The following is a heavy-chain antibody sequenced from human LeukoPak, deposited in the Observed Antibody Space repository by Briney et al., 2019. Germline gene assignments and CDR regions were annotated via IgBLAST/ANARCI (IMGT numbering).Heavy chain of an antibody. D-gene: IGHD6-13*01. CDR2: ISGSGGST. V-gene: IGHV3-23*01. Sequence: GGSLRLSCAASGFTFSSYAMSWVRQAPGKGLEWVSAISGSGGSTYYADSVKGRFTISRDNSKNTLYLQMNSLRAEDTAVYYCARDIVAARAQNWFDPWGQGTLVTVSS. J-gene: IGHJ5*02. CDR1: GFTFSSYA. CDR3: ARDIVAARAQNWFDP.